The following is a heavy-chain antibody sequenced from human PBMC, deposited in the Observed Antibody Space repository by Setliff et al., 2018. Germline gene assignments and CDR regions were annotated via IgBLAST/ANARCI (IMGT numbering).Heavy chain of an antibody. Sequence: ASVKVSCKASGYTFTGYYMHWVRQAPGQGLEWMGWINPNSGGTNYAQKFQGWVTTTRDTSISTAYMELSRLRSDDTAVYYCARGRDFWSGYLVYWGQGTLVTVSS. CDR3: ARGRDFWSGYLVY. D-gene: IGHD3-3*01. V-gene: IGHV1-2*04. J-gene: IGHJ4*02. CDR1: GYTFTGYY. CDR2: INPNSGGT.